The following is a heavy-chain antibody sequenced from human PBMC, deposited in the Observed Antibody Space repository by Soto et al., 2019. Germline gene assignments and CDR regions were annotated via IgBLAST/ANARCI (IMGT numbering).Heavy chain of an antibody. CDR2: IHPKDGST. J-gene: IGHJ4*02. D-gene: IGHD6-6*01. CDR3: TRGTARLDS. CDR1: GYSFTSYY. Sequence: ASVKVSCKASGYSFTSYYIHWVRQAPGQGLEWMGIIHPKDGSTTYAQKFQDRVTMTRDTSSSSDYMELSSLRSEDSAVYYCTRGTARLDSWGQGTLVTVSS. V-gene: IGHV1-46*01.